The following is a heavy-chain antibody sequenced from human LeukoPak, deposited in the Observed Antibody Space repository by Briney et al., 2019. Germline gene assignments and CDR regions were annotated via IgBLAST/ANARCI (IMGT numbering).Heavy chain of an antibody. J-gene: IGHJ5*02. D-gene: IGHD2-2*01. CDR1: GFTFSSYG. Sequence: GGFLRLSCAASGFTFSSYGMHWVRQAPGKGLEWVAVIWYDGSNKYYADSVKGRFTISRDNSKNTLYLQMNSLRAEDTAVYYCARDNGPGGSTSGSFPWGQGTLVTVSS. V-gene: IGHV3-33*01. CDR3: ARDNGPGGSTSGSFP. CDR2: IWYDGSNK.